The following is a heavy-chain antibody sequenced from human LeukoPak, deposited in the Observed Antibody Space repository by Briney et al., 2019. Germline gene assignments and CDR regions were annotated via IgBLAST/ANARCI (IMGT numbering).Heavy chain of an antibody. Sequence: GGSLRLSCAASGFTFSSYGMHWVRQAPGKGLEWVAFIRYDGSNKYYADSVKGRFTISRDNSKNTLYLQMNSLRAEDTAVYYCARGPFEGSGSYSYYYYYMDVWGKGTTVTISS. J-gene: IGHJ6*03. V-gene: IGHV3-30*02. D-gene: IGHD3-10*01. CDR2: IRYDGSNK. CDR1: GFTFSSYG. CDR3: ARGPFEGSGSYSYYYYYMDV.